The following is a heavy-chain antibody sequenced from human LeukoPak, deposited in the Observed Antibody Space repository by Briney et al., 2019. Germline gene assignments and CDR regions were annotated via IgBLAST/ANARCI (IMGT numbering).Heavy chain of an antibody. D-gene: IGHD2-2*01. CDR2: IKQDGSEK. J-gene: IGHJ5*02. CDR1: GFTFSSYW. CDR3: ARVGEYCSSTSCYRGSWFDP. V-gene: IGHV3-7*01. Sequence: GGSLRLSCAASGFTFSSYWMSWVRQAPGKGLEWVANIKQDGSEKYYVDSVKGRFIISRDNAKNSLYLQMNSLRAEDTAVYYCARVGEYCSSTSCYRGSWFDPWGQGTLVTVSS.